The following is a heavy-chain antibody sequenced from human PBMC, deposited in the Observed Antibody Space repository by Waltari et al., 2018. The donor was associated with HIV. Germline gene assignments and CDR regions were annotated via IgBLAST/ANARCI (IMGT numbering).Heavy chain of an antibody. Sequence: EVQLLESGGGLVKPGGSLRLSCAASGFTFRSYSMNWVRQAQGKGLEWVSSITSGSYMFYVDSVKGRFTIFRDNTKNSLYLQMNSRRAEDTAVYYCARQGGSYGPDWYFDLWGRGTLVTVSS. CDR1: GFTFRSYS. D-gene: IGHD5-18*01. CDR2: ITSGSYM. V-gene: IGHV3-21*01. CDR3: ARQGGSYGPDWYFDL. J-gene: IGHJ2*01.